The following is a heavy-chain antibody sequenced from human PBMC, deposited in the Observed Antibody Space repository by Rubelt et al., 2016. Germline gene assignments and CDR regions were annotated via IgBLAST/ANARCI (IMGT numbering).Heavy chain of an antibody. CDR3: AKGILRWSVGYGMDV. CDR1: GFTFDDYA. Sequence: EVQLVESGGGLVQPGRSLRLSCAASGFTFDDYAMHWVRQAPGKGLEWVSGISWNSGSIGYADSVKGRFTISRDNAKNSLYLQRNSLRAEDTALYYCAKGILRWSVGYGMDVWGQGTTVTVSS. CDR2: ISWNSGSI. J-gene: IGHJ6*02. V-gene: IGHV3-9*01. D-gene: IGHD4-23*01.